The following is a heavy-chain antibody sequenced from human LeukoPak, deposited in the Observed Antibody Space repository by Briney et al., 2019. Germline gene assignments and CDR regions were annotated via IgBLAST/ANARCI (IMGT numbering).Heavy chain of an antibody. J-gene: IGHJ4*02. V-gene: IGHV4-34*01. CDR2: INHSGST. Sequence: KPSETLSLTCAVYGGSFSGYYWSWIRQPPGKGLEWIGEINHSGSTNYNPSLKSRVTISVDTSKNQFSLKLSSVTAADTAVYYCARLIMVRGVIRPDYWGQGTLVTVSS. CDR1: GGSFSGYY. D-gene: IGHD3-10*01. CDR3: ARLIMVRGVIRPDY.